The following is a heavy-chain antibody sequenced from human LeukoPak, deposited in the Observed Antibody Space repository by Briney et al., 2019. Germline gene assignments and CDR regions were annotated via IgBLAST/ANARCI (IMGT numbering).Heavy chain of an antibody. CDR3: ARAYRYCSTTRCYFDY. CDR1: GGSFSDCY. Sequence: SETLSLTCAVYGGSFSDCYWSWIRQPPGKGLEWIGEINHSGSTNYNPSLKSRVTISVDTSKNQSSLKLSSVTAADTAVYYCARAYRYCSTTRCYFDYWGQGTLVTVSS. V-gene: IGHV4-34*01. D-gene: IGHD2-2*01. J-gene: IGHJ4*02. CDR2: INHSGST.